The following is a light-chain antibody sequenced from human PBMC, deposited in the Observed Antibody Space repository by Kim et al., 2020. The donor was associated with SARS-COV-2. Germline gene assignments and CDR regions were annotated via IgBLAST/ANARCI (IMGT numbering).Light chain of an antibody. CDR2: DVN. Sequence: QSALTQIASVSGSPGQSITISCTGTSSDIGGYNYVSWYQQHPGKAPKLMIYDVNKRPSGVSNRFSGSKSGITASLTISGLQAEDEADYYCSSHTRSSTYVFGTGTKVTVL. V-gene: IGLV2-14*01. J-gene: IGLJ1*01. CDR3: SSHTRSSTYV. CDR1: SSDIGGYNY.